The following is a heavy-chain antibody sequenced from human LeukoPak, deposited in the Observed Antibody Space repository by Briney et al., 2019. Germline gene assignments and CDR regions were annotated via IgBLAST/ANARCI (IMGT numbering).Heavy chain of an antibody. CDR2: ISSSSVTM. D-gene: IGHD6-6*01. Sequence: GGSLRLSCAASGFTFSSYSMNCVRQAPGKGREWVSYISSSSVTMYYADSVKGRFTISRDNAKNSLYLQMNSLRAEDTAVYYCARALYSSSSVYSYYMDVWGKGTTVTVSS. V-gene: IGHV3-48*01. CDR1: GFTFSSYS. J-gene: IGHJ6*03. CDR3: ARALYSSSSVYSYYMDV.